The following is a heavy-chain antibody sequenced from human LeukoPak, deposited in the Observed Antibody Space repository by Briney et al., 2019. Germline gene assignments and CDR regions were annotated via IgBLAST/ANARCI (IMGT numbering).Heavy chain of an antibody. CDR2: ISGSGGST. J-gene: IGHJ4*02. Sequence: PGGSLRLSCAASGFTFSSYAMSWVRQAPGKGLEWVSAISGSGGSTYYADSVKGRFTISRDNSKNTLYLQMNSLRAEDTAVYYCAKDHWYYYGSSGYSKLYYFDYWGQGTLVTVSS. CDR3: AKDHWYYYGSSGYSKLYYFDY. D-gene: IGHD3-22*01. CDR1: GFTFSSYA. V-gene: IGHV3-23*01.